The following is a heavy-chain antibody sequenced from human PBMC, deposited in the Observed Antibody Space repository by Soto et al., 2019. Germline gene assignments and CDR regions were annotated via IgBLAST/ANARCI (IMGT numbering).Heavy chain of an antibody. J-gene: IGHJ4*02. CDR1: GGCFKSAGYS. Sequence: SESLSLSSTVSGGCFKSAGYSGRWIRQPPGKGLEWIGYVYHTGRTSYNPSLKSRVSISMDTSKNQVSLTRDSVTAADTAVYVCARGFAYFDSWGQGTLVTVSS. D-gene: IGHD3-3*01. CDR3: ARGFAYFDS. CDR2: VYHTGRT. V-gene: IGHV4-61*08.